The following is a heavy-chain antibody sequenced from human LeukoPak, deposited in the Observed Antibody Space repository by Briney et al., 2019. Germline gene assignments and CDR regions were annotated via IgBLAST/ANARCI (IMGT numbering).Heavy chain of an antibody. CDR2: IIPIFGTA. CDR3: ARGKLTGTFDY. D-gene: IGHD7-27*01. Sequence: ASVKVSCKASGGTFSSYAISWVRQAPGQGLEWMGGIIPIFGTANYAQKFQGRVTITTDESTSTAYMELRSLRSDDTAVYYCARGKLTGTFDYWGQGTLVTVSS. J-gene: IGHJ4*02. CDR1: GGTFSSYA. V-gene: IGHV1-69*05.